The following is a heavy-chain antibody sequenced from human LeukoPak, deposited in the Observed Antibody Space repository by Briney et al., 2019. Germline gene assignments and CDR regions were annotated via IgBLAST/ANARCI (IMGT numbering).Heavy chain of an antibody. V-gene: IGHV3-21*01. CDR1: GFTFSSYS. CDR2: ISSSSSYI. CDR3: ARAGGPMVRGVITVNY. D-gene: IGHD3-10*01. J-gene: IGHJ4*02. Sequence: KPGGSLRLSCAAPGFTFSSYSMNWVRQAPGKGLEWVSSISSSSSYIYYADSVKGRFTISRDNAKNSLYLQMNSLRAEDTAVYYCARAGGPMVRGVITVNYWGQGTLVTVSS.